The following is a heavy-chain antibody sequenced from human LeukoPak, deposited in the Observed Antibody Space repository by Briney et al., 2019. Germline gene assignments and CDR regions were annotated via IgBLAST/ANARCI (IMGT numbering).Heavy chain of an antibody. Sequence: PSETLSLTCTVSGGSISSYYWSWIRQAPGKGLEWIGYIYYSGSTNYIPSLKSRVTISVDTSKNQFSLKLSSVTAADTAVYYCARVRGEQWLEIIDYWGQGTLVTVSS. CDR1: GGSISSYY. CDR3: ARVRGEQWLEIIDY. J-gene: IGHJ4*02. D-gene: IGHD6-19*01. V-gene: IGHV4-59*01. CDR2: IYYSGST.